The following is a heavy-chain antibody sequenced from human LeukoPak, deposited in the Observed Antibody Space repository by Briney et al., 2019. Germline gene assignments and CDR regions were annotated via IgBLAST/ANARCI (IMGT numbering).Heavy chain of an antibody. CDR1: GFTFSSYS. D-gene: IGHD3-3*01. Sequence: GGSLRLSCAASGFTFSSYSMNWVRQAPGKGLEWVSSISSSSSYIYYADSVKGRFTISRDNAKNSLYLQMNSLRAEDTAVYYCARDWDFGAVIPSAWGQGTLVTVSS. CDR2: ISSSSSYI. CDR3: ARDWDFGAVIPSA. J-gene: IGHJ5*02. V-gene: IGHV3-21*01.